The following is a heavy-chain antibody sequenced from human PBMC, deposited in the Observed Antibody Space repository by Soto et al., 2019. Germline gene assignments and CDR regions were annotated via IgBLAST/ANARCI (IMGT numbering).Heavy chain of an antibody. CDR3: ARGTLTGYYSYYYYGMDV. V-gene: IGHV3-23*01. J-gene: IGHJ6*02. CDR2: ISGGASNA. CDR1: GFNFRAFA. D-gene: IGHD3-9*01. Sequence: PGGSLRLSCAASGFNFRAFAMSWVRQAPGQGLEWISEISGGASNAFFADSVKGRFTISRDNSMNTLYLQMNSLRAEDTAVYYCARGTLTGYYSYYYYGMDVWGQGTTVTVSS.